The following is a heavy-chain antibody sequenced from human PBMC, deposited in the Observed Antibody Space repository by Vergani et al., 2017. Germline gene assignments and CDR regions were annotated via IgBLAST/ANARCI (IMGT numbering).Heavy chain of an antibody. J-gene: IGHJ4*02. V-gene: IGHV3-23*01. CDR3: AMFGLGRYGDYRDY. CDR2: ISGSGGST. D-gene: IGHD4-17*01. Sequence: EVQLLESGGGLVQPGGSLRLSCAASGFTFSSYAMSWVRQAPGKGLEWVSAISGSGGSTYYADSVKGRFTISRDNSKNTLYLQMNSLRAEETAVYYCAMFGLGRYGDYRDYWGQGTLVTVSS. CDR1: GFTFSSYA.